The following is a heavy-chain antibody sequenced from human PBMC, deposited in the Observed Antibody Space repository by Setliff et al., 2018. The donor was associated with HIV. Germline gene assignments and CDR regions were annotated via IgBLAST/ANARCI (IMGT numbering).Heavy chain of an antibody. V-gene: IGHV4-61*09. Sequence: PSETLSLTCTVSGGSISSGNYYWSWIRQPAGKGLEWIGHLYASGSTNYNPSLKSRVTISVDTSKTQFSLKLRSVTAADAAVYYCARAIFGIVYYYMDVWGKGTTVTVSS. CDR1: GGSISSGNYY. J-gene: IGHJ6*03. CDR3: ARAIFGIVYYYMDV. CDR2: LYASGST. D-gene: IGHD3-3*01.